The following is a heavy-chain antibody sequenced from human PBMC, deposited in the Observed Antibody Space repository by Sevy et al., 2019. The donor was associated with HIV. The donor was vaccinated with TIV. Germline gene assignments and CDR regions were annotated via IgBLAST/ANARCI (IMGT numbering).Heavy chain of an antibody. CDR3: TTPYPLAAAGMDY. J-gene: IGHJ4*02. D-gene: IGHD6-13*01. CDR1: GFTFSNAW. V-gene: IGHV3-15*01. Sequence: GGSLRLSCVASGFTFSNAWMSWVRQAPGKGLEWVGRIKSKTDGGTTDYAAPVKGRLTISRDDSKNTLYLQMNSLKTEDTAVYYCTTPYPLAAAGMDYWGQGTLFTVSS. CDR2: IKSKTDGGTT.